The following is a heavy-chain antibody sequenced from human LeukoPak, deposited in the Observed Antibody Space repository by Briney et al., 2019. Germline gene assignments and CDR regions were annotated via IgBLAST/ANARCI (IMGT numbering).Heavy chain of an antibody. V-gene: IGHV1-2*02. D-gene: IGHD5-18*01. CDR3: ARRSSYGYGDYFDY. J-gene: IGHJ4*02. Sequence: ASVKVSCKASGYTFTGYYMHWVRQAPGQGLEWMGWINPNSGGTNYAQKFQGRVTMTRDTSISIAYMELSRLRSDDTAVYYCARRSSYGYGDYFDYWGQGTLVTVSS. CDR1: GYTFTGYY. CDR2: INPNSGGT.